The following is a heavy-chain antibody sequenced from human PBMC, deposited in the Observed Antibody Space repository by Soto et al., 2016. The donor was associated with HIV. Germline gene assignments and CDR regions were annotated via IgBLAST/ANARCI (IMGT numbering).Heavy chain of an antibody. CDR2: INPNSGGT. J-gene: IGHJ3*02. CDR1: GYTFTGYY. V-gene: IGHV1-2*02. D-gene: IGHD3-22*01. CDR3: ARDDDSSGYRDAFDT. Sequence: QVQLVQSGAEVKKPGASVKVSCKASGYTFTGYYMHWVRQAPGQGLEWMGWINPNSGGTNYAQKFQGRVTMTRDTSISTAYMELSRLRSDDTAVYYCARDDDSSGYRDAFDTWGQGTMVTVSS.